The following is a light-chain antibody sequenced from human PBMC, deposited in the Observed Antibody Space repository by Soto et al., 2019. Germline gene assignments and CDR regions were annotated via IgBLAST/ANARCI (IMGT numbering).Light chain of an antibody. CDR3: SPYTSSSTVV. V-gene: IGLV2-14*03. J-gene: IGLJ2*01. Sequence: QSALTQPASVSGSPGQSITISCTGTSSDVGGYNSVSWYQQHPGKAPKLMIYDVSNRPSGVSNRFSGSKSVNTASLTISGLQAEDEADYYCSPYTSSSTVVFGGGTKLTVL. CDR2: DVS. CDR1: SSDVGGYNS.